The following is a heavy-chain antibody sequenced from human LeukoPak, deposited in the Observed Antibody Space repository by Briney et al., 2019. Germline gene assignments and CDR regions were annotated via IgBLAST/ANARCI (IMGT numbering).Heavy chain of an antibody. CDR2: INWNGGST. J-gene: IGHJ4*02. CDR3: DKGGYCSGGSCYRYDHFDY. CDR1: GFTFDDYA. D-gene: IGHD2-15*01. Sequence: GGSLRLSCAASGFTFDDYAMSWVRQAPGKGLEWVSGINWNGGSTGYADSVKGRFTISRDNAKNSLYLQMNSLRAEDTALYARDKGGYCSGGSCYRYDHFDYWGQGTLVTVSS. V-gene: IGHV3-20*01.